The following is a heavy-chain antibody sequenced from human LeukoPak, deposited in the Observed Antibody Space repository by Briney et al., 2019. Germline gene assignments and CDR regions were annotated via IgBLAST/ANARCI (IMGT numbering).Heavy chain of an antibody. CDR2: MNPNSGNT. D-gene: IGHD2-21*01. J-gene: IGHJ4*02. Sequence: ASVKVYCKASGYTFTSYDINWVRQATGQGLEWMGWMNPNSGNTGYAQKFQGRVTITRNTSISTDYMELSSLRSEDTAVYYCARGPPHSGPSRGFDYWGQGTLVTVSS. CDR3: ARGPPHSGPSRGFDY. CDR1: GYTFTSYD. V-gene: IGHV1-8*03.